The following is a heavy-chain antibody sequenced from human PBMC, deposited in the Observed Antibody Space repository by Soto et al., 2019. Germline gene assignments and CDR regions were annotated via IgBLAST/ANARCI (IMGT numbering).Heavy chain of an antibody. V-gene: IGHV4-39*01. CDR1: GGSVNSNTYS. Sequence: QVQVQESGPGLVKPSETLSLTCSVSGGSVNSNTYSLGCIRQSPGQVLEWIGTIYSSGDTHYNPSLLSRVTISVDTSMNEFSLSLTPVTAADTAVYYCGRLNGYCVSTVCYGYDGMDVWGQGTTVTVSS. D-gene: IGHD2-2*03. J-gene: IGHJ6*02. CDR2: IYSSGDT. CDR3: GRLNGYCVSTVCYGYDGMDV.